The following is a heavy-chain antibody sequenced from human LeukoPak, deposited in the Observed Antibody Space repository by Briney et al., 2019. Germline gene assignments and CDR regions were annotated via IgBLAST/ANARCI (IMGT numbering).Heavy chain of an antibody. CDR3: ARVIYCSSTSCPSEDGMDV. D-gene: IGHD2-2*01. J-gene: IGHJ6*02. CDR2: INHSGST. Sequence: GSLRLSCAASGFTFSSYSMNWVRQPPGKGLEWIGEINHSGSTNYNPSLKSRVTISVDTSKNQFSLKLSSVTAADTAVYYCARVIYCSSTSCPSEDGMDVWGQGTTVTVSS. V-gene: IGHV4-34*01. CDR1: GFTFSSYS.